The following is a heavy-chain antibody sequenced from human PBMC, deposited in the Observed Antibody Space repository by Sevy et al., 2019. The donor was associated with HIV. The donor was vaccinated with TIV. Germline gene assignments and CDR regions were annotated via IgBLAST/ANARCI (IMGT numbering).Heavy chain of an antibody. CDR2: INHSGGT. V-gene: IGHV4-34*01. CDR1: GGSFSGYY. Sequence: SETLSLTCAVYGGSFSGYYWSWIRQPPGKGLEWIGVINHSGGTNYNPSLKSRVTISVDTSKNQFSLKLSSVTAADTAVYYCARHCSGTSCSHAFDIWGQGTMVTVSS. J-gene: IGHJ3*02. D-gene: IGHD2-2*01. CDR3: ARHCSGTSCSHAFDI.